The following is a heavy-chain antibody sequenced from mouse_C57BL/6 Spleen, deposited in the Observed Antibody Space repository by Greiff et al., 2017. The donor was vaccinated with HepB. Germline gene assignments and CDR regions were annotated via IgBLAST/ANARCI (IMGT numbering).Heavy chain of an antibody. D-gene: IGHD1-1*01. Sequence: VQLQQPGAELVKPGASVKLSCKASGYTFTSYWMHWVKQRPGQGLEWIGMIHTNSGSTNYNEKFKSKATLTVDKSSSTAYMQLSSLTSEDSAVYYCARSPPSTVVARFDYWGQGTTLTVSS. CDR1: GYTFTSYW. CDR3: ARSPPSTVVARFDY. V-gene: IGHV1-64*01. CDR2: IHTNSGST. J-gene: IGHJ2*01.